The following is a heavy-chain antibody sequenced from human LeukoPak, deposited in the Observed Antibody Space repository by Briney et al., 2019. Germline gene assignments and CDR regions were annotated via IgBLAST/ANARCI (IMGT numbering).Heavy chain of an antibody. CDR1: GGSISSSSYY. Sequence: PSETPSLTCTVSGGSISSSSYYWGWIRQPPGKGLEWIASIYYSGSTYYNPSLKSRVTISVDTSKNQFSLKLSSVTAADTAVYSCARRFRPDSWGQGTLVTVPS. V-gene: IGHV4-39*01. CDR2: IYYSGST. J-gene: IGHJ5*01. CDR3: ARRFRPDS. D-gene: IGHD2-21*01.